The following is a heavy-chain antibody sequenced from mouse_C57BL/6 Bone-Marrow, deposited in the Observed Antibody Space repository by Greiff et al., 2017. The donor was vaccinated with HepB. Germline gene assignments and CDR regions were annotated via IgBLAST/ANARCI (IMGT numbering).Heavy chain of an antibody. CDR1: GYTFTEYT. D-gene: IGHD1-1*01. V-gene: IGHV1-62-2*01. J-gene: IGHJ3*01. Sequence: QVQLKESGAELVKPGASVKLSCKASGYTFTEYTIHWVKQRSGQGLEWIGWFYPGSGSIKYNEKFKDKATLTADKSSSTVYMELSRLTSEDSAVYFCARHEDYYGSSYGWFAYWGQGTLVTVSA. CDR3: ARHEDYYGSSYGWFAY. CDR2: FYPGSGSI.